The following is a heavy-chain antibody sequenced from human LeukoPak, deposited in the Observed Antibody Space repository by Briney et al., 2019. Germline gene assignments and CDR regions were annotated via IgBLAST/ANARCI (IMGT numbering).Heavy chain of an antibody. CDR2: ISAYSGST. J-gene: IGHJ4*02. V-gene: IGHV1-18*01. Sequence: GASVKVSCKASGYSFITYGVSWVRQAPGQGLEWMGWISAYSGSTNYTQKFQGRVTMTRDTSTSTAYMELGSLRPDDTAVYYCARDSASVPSRLYSSSWYDYWGQGTLVTVSS. CDR1: GYSFITYG. D-gene: IGHD6-13*01. CDR3: ARDSASVPSRLYSSSWYDY.